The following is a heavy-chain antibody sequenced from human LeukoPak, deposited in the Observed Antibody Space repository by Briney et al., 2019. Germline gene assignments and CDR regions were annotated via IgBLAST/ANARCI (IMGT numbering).Heavy chain of an antibody. V-gene: IGHV4-30-4*08. CDR2: IYYSGST. CDR3: ARGGIAAAGQIWFDP. CDR1: GGSISSGDYY. Sequence: SETLSLTCTVSGGSISSGDYYWSWIRQPPGKGLEWIGYIYYSGSTYYNPSLKSRVTISVDTSKNQFSLKLSSVTAADTAVYYCARGGIAAAGQIWFDPWGQGTLVTVSS. J-gene: IGHJ5*02. D-gene: IGHD6-13*01.